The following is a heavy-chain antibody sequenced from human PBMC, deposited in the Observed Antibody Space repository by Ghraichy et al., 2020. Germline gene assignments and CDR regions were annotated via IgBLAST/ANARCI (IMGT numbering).Heavy chain of an antibody. V-gene: IGHV3-74*01. Sequence: GGSLRLSCAASGFTIDSHWMHWVRQVPGKGLVWVSGINNDGSNSDYADSVTGRFVISRDNRKNTVDLQMNSLRVDDSAVYYCARGDYYFGIDVWGQGTTVTVSS. J-gene: IGHJ6*02. CDR3: ARGDYYFGIDV. CDR2: INNDGSNS. CDR1: GFTIDSHW.